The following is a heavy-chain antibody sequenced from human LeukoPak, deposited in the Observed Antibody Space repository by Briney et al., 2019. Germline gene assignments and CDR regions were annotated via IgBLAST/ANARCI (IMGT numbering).Heavy chain of an antibody. V-gene: IGHV4-59*08. Sequence: SETLSLTCTVSGGSIRGYYWSWIRQPPGKGLEWIGHFYYNGPTNLNPSLKSRVTISADPSKNLLSLKLSSVTPADTALYYCARHQSETLGFGRDRSDPWGQGTLVAVTS. CDR2: FYYNGPT. CDR1: GGSIRGYY. CDR3: ARHQSETLGFGRDRSDP. D-gene: IGHD3-10*01. J-gene: IGHJ5*02.